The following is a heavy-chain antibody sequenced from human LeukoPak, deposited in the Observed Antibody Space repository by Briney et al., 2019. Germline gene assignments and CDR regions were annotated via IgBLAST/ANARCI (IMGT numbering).Heavy chain of an antibody. CDR2: ISYDGSNK. J-gene: IGHJ1*01. Sequence: GGSLRLSCAASGFTFSSYGMHWVRQAPGKGLEWVAVISYDGSNKYYADSVKGRFTISRDNSKNTLYLQMNSLRAEDTAVYYCAEDPAGWTVAAPFQHWGQGTLVTVSS. V-gene: IGHV3-30*18. CDR3: AEDPAGWTVAAPFQH. CDR1: GFTFSSYG. D-gene: IGHD6-19*01.